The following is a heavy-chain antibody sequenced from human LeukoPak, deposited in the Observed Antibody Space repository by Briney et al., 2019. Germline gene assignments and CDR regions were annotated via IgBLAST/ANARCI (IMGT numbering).Heavy chain of an antibody. CDR3: ARQQIYVGTGMVDYFDY. V-gene: IGHV4-59*01. CDR2: MYYTGTT. CDR1: GFTFSSYW. J-gene: IGHJ4*02. D-gene: IGHD5-18*01. Sequence: TSGGSLRLSCAASGFTFSSYWMSWVRQAPGKGLEWIGYMYYTGTTNYNPSLKSRVTISVDTSKNQFSLKLRSVTAADTAIYYCARQQIYVGTGMVDYFDYWGQGILVTVSS.